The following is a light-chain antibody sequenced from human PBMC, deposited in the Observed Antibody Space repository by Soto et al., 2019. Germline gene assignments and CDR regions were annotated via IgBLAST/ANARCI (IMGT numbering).Light chain of an antibody. Sequence: EIVLTQSPGTLSLSPVERATLSCRASQSVCSYLAWYQQKPGQAPRLLIYGASSRATGIPDRFSGSGSGTDFTLTISRLEPEDFAVYYCQQYGSTDTFGGGTKVDIK. CDR1: QSVCSY. J-gene: IGKJ4*01. CDR2: GAS. CDR3: QQYGSTDT. V-gene: IGKV3-20*01.